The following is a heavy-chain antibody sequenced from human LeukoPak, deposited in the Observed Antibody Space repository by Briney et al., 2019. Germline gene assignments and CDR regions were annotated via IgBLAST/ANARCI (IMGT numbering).Heavy chain of an antibody. CDR1: GFTFSSYS. CDR2: ISSSSSYI. D-gene: IGHD3-22*01. V-gene: IGHV3-21*01. J-gene: IGHJ3*02. Sequence: GGSLRLSCAASGFTFSSYSMKWVRQAPGEGLEWVSSISSSSSYIYYADSVKGRFTISRDNAKNSLYLQMNSLRAEDTAVYYCAAMIGLDAFDIWGQGTMVTVSS. CDR3: AAMIGLDAFDI.